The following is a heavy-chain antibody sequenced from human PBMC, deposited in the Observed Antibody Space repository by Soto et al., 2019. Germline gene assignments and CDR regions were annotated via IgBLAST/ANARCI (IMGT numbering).Heavy chain of an antibody. CDR2: IIPIFGTA. J-gene: IGHJ6*02. CDR1: GGTFSSYA. CDR3: ARATLYYDSSGPYYYYGMDV. Sequence: GASVKVSCKASGGTFSSYAISWVRQAPGQGLEWMGGIIPIFGTANYAQKFQGRVTITADKSTSTAYMELSSLRSEDTAVYYCARATLYYDSSGPYYYYGMDVWGQGTTVT. D-gene: IGHD3-22*01. V-gene: IGHV1-69*06.